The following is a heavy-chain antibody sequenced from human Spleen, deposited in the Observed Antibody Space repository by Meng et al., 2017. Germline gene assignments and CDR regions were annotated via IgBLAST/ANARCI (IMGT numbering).Heavy chain of an antibody. CDR2: IYYSGSA. J-gene: IGHJ4*02. V-gene: IGHV4-31*03. D-gene: IGHD5-18*01. CDR3: AIWDTAMVTAY. CDR1: GGSISSGGYD. Sequence: VHLQGSGPGLVQPSQTRSLTCTVSGGSISSGGYDWSWIRQHPGKGLEWIGYIYYSGSAYYNPSLKSRVTISVGTSKNQFSLKLSSVTAADTAVYYCAIWDTAMVTAYWGQGALVTVSS.